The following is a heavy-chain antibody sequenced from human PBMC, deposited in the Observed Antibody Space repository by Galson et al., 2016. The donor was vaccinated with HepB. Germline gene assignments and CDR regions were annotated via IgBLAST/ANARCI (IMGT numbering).Heavy chain of an antibody. V-gene: IGHV3-33*01. J-gene: IGHJ5*02. D-gene: IGHD1-26*01. CDR1: GFTFTKYN. CDR2: IWYDGSYK. Sequence: SLRLSCATSGFTFTKYNLQWVRQAPGKGLEWVALIWYDGSYKYYADSVKGRFTISRDNAKNSVYLQMNSLRAEDTAVYYCARPRTRGNFIGMCWFDPWGQGTLVTVSS. CDR3: ARPRTRGNFIGMCWFDP.